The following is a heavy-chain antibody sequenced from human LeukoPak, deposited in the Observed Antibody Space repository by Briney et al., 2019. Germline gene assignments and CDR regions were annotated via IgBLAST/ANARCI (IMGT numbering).Heavy chain of an antibody. CDR1: GFTFNSNA. CDR3: AKSLRGSYHIDY. CDR2: IGGGGFST. D-gene: IGHD1-26*01. Sequence: GESLRLSCAASGFTFNSNALSWVRQAPGKGLEWVSAIGGGGFSTYYAESVKGRFTISRDNSKTTLYLQMNSLRAEDTAVYYCAKSLRGSYHIDYWGQGTLVTVSS. J-gene: IGHJ4*02. V-gene: IGHV3-23*01.